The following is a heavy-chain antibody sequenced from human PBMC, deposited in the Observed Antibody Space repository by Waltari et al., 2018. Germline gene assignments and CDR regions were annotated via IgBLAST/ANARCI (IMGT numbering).Heavy chain of an antibody. V-gene: IGHV3-7*01. J-gene: IGHJ4*02. Sequence: EVQLVESGGGLVQPGGSLRLSCAASGFTFSSYWMSWVRQAPGKGLEWVANIKQDGSEKDYLDSVKGRFTISRDNAKNSLYLQMNSLRAEDTAVYYCAREGYQQLVYGYWGQGTLVTVSS. CDR2: IKQDGSEK. CDR1: GFTFSSYW. CDR3: AREGYQQLVYGY. D-gene: IGHD6-6*01.